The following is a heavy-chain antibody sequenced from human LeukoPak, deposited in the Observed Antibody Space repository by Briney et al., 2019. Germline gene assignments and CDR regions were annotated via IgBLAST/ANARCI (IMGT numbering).Heavy chain of an antibody. D-gene: IGHD5-24*01. CDR2: MFSSGTT. Sequence: PSETLSLTCTVSGASISGYSWRWVRQTPGKRLEWIAYMFSSGTTKYSPSLKSRVTISLDTSKNQVSLNLRTVTASDTAMYYCARGRDNLDYWGQGIHVTVSS. J-gene: IGHJ4*02. CDR3: ARGRDNLDY. V-gene: IGHV4-59*01. CDR1: GASISGYS.